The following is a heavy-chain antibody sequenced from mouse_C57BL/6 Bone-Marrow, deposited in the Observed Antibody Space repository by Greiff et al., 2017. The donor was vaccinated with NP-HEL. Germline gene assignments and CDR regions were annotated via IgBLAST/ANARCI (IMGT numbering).Heavy chain of an antibody. J-gene: IGHJ2*01. CDR2: IDPENGDT. Sequence: EVQLQQSGAELVRPGASVKLSCTASGFNIKDDYMHWVKQRPEQGLEWIGWIDPENGDTEYASKFQGKATITADTSSNTAYMQLSSLTSEDSAVYYCARGVMDGLDYWGQGTTLTVSS. V-gene: IGHV14-4*01. CDR1: GFNIKDDY. CDR3: ARGVMDGLDY. D-gene: IGHD2-3*01.